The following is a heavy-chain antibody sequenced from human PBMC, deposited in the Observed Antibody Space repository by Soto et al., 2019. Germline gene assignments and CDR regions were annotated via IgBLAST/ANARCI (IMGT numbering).Heavy chain of an antibody. J-gene: IGHJ4*02. V-gene: IGHV3-33*01. CDR2: IWYDGSNK. CDR1: GFTFSSDG. Sequence: QVQLVESGGGVVQPGRSLRLSCAASGFTFSSDGMHWVRQAPGKGLEWVAVIWYDGSNKYYADSVKGRFTISRDNSKNTLYLQMNSLRAEDTAVYYCARDHGSGSYYTDYWGQGTLVTVSS. CDR3: ARDHGSGSYYTDY. D-gene: IGHD3-10*01.